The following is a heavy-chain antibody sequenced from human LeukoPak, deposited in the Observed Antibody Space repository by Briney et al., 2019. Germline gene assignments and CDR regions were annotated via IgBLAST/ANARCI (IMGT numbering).Heavy chain of an antibody. CDR2: IYYSGST. CDR1: GGSISSYY. Sequence: ASETLSLTCTVSGGSISSYYWSWIRQPPGKGLEWIGYIYYSGSTNYNPSLKSRVTISVDTSKNQFSLKLSSVTAADTAVYYCARDGGSSFRYFDYWGQGTLVTVSS. CDR3: ARDGGSSFRYFDY. D-gene: IGHD2-2*01. J-gene: IGHJ4*02. V-gene: IGHV4-59*12.